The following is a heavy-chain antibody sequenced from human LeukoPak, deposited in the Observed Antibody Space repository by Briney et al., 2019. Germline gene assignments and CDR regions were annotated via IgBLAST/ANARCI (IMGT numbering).Heavy chain of an antibody. CDR2: ISASGAGT. D-gene: IGHD1-1*01. Sequence: GGSLRLSCAASGFTFSSYAMSWVRQAPGKGLEWVSAISASGAGTYYADSVKGRFTISRDSSKNTLFLLMNSLRADDTAVYYCARGGLEPVDNWGQGTLVTVSS. J-gene: IGHJ4*02. V-gene: IGHV3-23*01. CDR1: GFTFSSYA. CDR3: ARGGLEPVDN.